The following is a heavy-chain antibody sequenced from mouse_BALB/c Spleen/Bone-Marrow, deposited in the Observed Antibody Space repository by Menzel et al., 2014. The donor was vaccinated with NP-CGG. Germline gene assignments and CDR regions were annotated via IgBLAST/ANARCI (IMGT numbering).Heavy chain of an antibody. CDR2: ISGGGSYT. CDR1: GFTFSNYG. Sequence: EVKLMESGGGLVKSRGSLKLSCAASGFTFSNYGMSWVRQTPEKRLEWVATISGGGSYTFYSDSVKGRFTISRDNAKNNLYLQLSSLRSEDTALYYCARYAYYDQTEVSFVYWGQGTLVTVSA. D-gene: IGHD2-4*01. J-gene: IGHJ3*01. V-gene: IGHV5-9-2*01. CDR3: ARYAYYDQTEVSFVY.